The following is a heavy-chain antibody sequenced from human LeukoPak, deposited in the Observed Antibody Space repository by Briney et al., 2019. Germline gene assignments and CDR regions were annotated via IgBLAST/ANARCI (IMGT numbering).Heavy chain of an antibody. Sequence: GRSLRLSCAASGFTFSSYAMHWVRQAPGKGLEWVAVISYDGSNKYYADSVKGRFTISRDNSKNTLYLQMNSLRAKDTAVYYCARDGALYYYDSSGYHDYWGQGTLVTVSS. CDR2: ISYDGSNK. D-gene: IGHD3-22*01. CDR1: GFTFSSYA. J-gene: IGHJ4*02. CDR3: ARDGALYYYDSSGYHDY. V-gene: IGHV3-30-3*01.